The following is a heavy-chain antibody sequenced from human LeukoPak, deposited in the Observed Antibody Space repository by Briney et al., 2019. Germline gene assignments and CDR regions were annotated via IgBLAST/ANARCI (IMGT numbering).Heavy chain of an antibody. CDR3: AGDLGLRFLEWSFDY. Sequence: GASVKVSCKASGYTFTGYYMHWVRQAPGQGLEWMGWINPNSGGTNYAQKFQGRVTMTRDTSISTAYMELSRLRSDDTAVYYCAGDLGLRFLEWSFDYWGQGTLVTVSS. CDR2: INPNSGGT. D-gene: IGHD3-3*01. J-gene: IGHJ4*02. CDR1: GYTFTGYY. V-gene: IGHV1-2*02.